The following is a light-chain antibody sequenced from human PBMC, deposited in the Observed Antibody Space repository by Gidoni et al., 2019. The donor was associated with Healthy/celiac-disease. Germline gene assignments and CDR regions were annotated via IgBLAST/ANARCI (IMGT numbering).Light chain of an antibody. V-gene: IGLV1-40*01. J-gene: IGLJ1*01. CDR1: SSNIGAGYE. CDR2: GNS. CDR3: QSYDSSLSGYV. Sequence: QSVLTQPPSVSGAPGQRVTISCTGSSSNIGAGYEVHWYQQLPGTAHKLLIYGNSNRPSGVPDRFSGSKSGTSASLAITGLQAEDEADYYCQSYDSSLSGYVFGTGTKVTVL.